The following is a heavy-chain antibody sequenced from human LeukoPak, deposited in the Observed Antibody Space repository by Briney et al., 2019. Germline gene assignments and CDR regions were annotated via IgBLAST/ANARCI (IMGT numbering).Heavy chain of an antibody. CDR3: AKDRTVGASYWYFDL. CDR1: GVTLSTYA. V-gene: IGHV3-23*01. Sequence: GGSLRLSCAASGVTLSTYAMSWARQAPGKGLEWVSGISSSGSGDNTYYADSVKGRFTISRGSSKNTLFLHMNTLRAEDTAIYYCAKDRTVGASYWYFDLWGRGTLVTVSS. CDR2: ISSSGSGDNT. J-gene: IGHJ2*01. D-gene: IGHD1-26*01.